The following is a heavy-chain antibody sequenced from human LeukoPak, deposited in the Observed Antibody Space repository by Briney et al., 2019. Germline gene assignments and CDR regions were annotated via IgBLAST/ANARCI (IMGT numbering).Heavy chain of an antibody. Sequence: LTGGSLTLSCAASGFTFSSHDMHWVRHPTGKGLEWVSVIGTAGNTYYTDSVKGRFTIARENAKNSLYLQMDNLRAEDTAVYYCARSKAYSCGWTDFDCWGQGTLVTVSS. CDR2: IGTAGNT. D-gene: IGHD6-19*01. CDR1: GFTFSSHD. J-gene: IGHJ4*02. V-gene: IGHV3-13*01. CDR3: ARSKAYSCGWTDFDC.